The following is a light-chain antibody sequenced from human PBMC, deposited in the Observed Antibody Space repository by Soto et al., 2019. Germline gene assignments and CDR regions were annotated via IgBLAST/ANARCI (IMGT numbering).Light chain of an antibody. CDR3: QQYGNSIPIT. CDR2: GAF. CDR1: QSVSTSF. V-gene: IGKV3-20*01. J-gene: IGKJ5*01. Sequence: EVVLAQSPGTLSLSPGERATFSCRSIQSVSTSFLAWYQQKPGQAPRLLIYGAFSRATGIPDRFSGSGSGTDFTLTISRLEPEDFAVYYCQQYGNSIPITFGQGTRLEI.